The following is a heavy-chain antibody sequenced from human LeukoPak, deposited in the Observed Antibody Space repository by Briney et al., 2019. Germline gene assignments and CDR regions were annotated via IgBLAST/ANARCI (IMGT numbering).Heavy chain of an antibody. CDR3: ARAGETDYYDSSGYPYDY. Sequence: GASVKVSCTASGYTFTGYYMHWVRQAPGQGLEWMGWINPNSGGTNYAQKFQGWVTMTRDTSISTAYMELSRLGSDDTAVYYCARAGETDYYDSSGYPYDYWGQGTLVTVSS. J-gene: IGHJ4*02. D-gene: IGHD3-22*01. V-gene: IGHV1-2*04. CDR2: INPNSGGT. CDR1: GYTFTGYY.